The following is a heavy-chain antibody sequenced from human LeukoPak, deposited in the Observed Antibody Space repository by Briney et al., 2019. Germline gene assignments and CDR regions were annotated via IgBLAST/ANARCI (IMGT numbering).Heavy chain of an antibody. CDR3: ARDYYYDSSGFPPNFDY. D-gene: IGHD3-22*01. J-gene: IGHJ4*02. V-gene: IGHV3-21*01. Sequence: GGSLRLSCAASGFTFSSYSMNWVRQAPGKGLEWVSSISSSSSYIYYADSVKGRFTISRDNAKNSLYLQMNSLRAEDTAVYYCARDYYYDSSGFPPNFDYWGQGTLVTVSS. CDR2: ISSSSSYI. CDR1: GFTFSSYS.